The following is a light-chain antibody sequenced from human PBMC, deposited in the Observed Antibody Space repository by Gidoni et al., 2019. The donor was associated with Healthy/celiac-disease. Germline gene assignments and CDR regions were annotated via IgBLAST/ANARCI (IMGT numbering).Light chain of an antibody. V-gene: IGKV1-27*01. Sequence: DIQMTQSPSSLSASVGDRVTITGRASQGISNYLAWYQQKPGKVPKLLIYAASTLQSGVPSLFSGSGSGTDFTLTISSLQPEDVATYYCQKYNSAPRVTFGPGTKVDIK. CDR1: QGISNY. CDR3: QKYNSAPRVT. J-gene: IGKJ3*01. CDR2: AAS.